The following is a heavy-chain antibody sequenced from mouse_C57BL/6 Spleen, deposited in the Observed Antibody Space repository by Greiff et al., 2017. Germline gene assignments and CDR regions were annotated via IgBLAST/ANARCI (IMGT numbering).Heavy chain of an antibody. Sequence: QVQLKQSGAELARPGASVKLSCKASGYTFTSYGISWVKQRTGQGLEWIGEIYPRSGNTYYNEKFKCKATLTADKSSSTAYMELRSLTSEDSAVYFCARWTAQATFAYWGQGTLVTVSA. CDR2: IYPRSGNT. D-gene: IGHD3-2*02. CDR3: ARWTAQATFAY. V-gene: IGHV1-81*01. J-gene: IGHJ3*01. CDR1: GYTFTSYG.